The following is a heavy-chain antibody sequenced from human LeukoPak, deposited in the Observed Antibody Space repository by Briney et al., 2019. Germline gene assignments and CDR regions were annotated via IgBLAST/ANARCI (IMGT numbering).Heavy chain of an antibody. D-gene: IGHD2-21*01. CDR1: GFTFSDSA. CDR2: IRSKTNNYET. CDR3: AKKLFQGWGFYFDY. J-gene: IGHJ4*02. Sequence: GGSLKLSCAASGFTFSDSAMHWVRQASGKGLEWVGRIRSKTNNYETAYGESVKGRVTISRDDSRNTAYLQMSSLRAEDTAVYYCAKKLFQGWGFYFDYWGQGTLVTVSS. V-gene: IGHV3-73*01.